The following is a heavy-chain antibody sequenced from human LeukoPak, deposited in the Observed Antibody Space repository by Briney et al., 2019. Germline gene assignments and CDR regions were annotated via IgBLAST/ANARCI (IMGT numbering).Heavy chain of an antibody. V-gene: IGHV3-48*03. CDR3: ARGNGIVVVPAATVYFAY. D-gene: IGHD2-2*01. CDR2: ISSSGSSI. CDR1: GFTFSSYE. Sequence: GGSLRLSCAASGFTFSSYEMNWVRHAPGKGLEWISYISSSGSSISYADSVKGRFTISRDNSKNTLYLQMNSLRAEDTAVYYCARGNGIVVVPAATVYFAYWGQGTLVTVSS. J-gene: IGHJ4*02.